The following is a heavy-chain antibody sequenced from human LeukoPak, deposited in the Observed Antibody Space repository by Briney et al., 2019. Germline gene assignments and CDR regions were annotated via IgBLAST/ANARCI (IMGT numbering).Heavy chain of an antibody. J-gene: IGHJ4*02. V-gene: IGHV3-23*01. CDR3: SKVEGYCGGDCYSYYFDY. CDR1: GFTFSSYA. CDR2: ISGSGSST. D-gene: IGHD2-21*01. Sequence: GGSLRLSCAASGFTFSSYAMSWVRQAPGKGLEWVSYISGSGSSTYYADSVKGRFTISRDNSKNTLYLQMNSLRAADTAVYYWSKVEGYCGGDCYSYYFDYWGQGTLVTVSS.